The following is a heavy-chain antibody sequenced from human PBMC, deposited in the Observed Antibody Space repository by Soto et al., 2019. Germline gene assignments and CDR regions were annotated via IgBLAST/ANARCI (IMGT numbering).Heavy chain of an antibody. CDR2: IYYSGST. J-gene: IGHJ6*03. D-gene: IGHD3-3*01. CDR1: GGSISSYY. V-gene: IGHV4-59*01. CDR3: AGRDGTSGDYDFWSGYKYYYYYMDV. Sequence: SETLSLTCTVSGGSISSYYWSWIRQPPGKGLEWIGYIYYSGSTNYNPSLKSRVTISVDTSENQFSLKLSSVTAADTAVYYCAGRDGTSGDYDFWSGYKYYYYYMDVWGKGTTVTVSS.